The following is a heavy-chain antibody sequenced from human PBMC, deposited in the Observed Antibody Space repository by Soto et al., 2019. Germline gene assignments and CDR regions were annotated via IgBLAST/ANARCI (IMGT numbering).Heavy chain of an antibody. CDR1: GFTFSSYC. CDR2: IWYDGSNK. CDR3: ARESGGSWN. V-gene: IGHV3-33*01. D-gene: IGHD1-26*01. Sequence: GGSLRLSCAASGFTFSSYCMHWVRQAPGKGLEWVAAIWYDGSNKYYADSVKGRFTISRDNSKNTLYLQMNSLRAEDTAVYYCARESGGSWNWGQGTLVTVSS. J-gene: IGHJ4*02.